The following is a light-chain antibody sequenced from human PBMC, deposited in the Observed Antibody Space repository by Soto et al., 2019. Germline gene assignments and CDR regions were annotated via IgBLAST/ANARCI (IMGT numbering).Light chain of an antibody. CDR2: GAS. CDR1: QSVSSNY. Sequence: EIVLTQSPGTLSLSPGARATLSCRASQSVSSNYITWYQQKPGQAPRRLIFGASSRATGIPDRFSGSGSGTDFTLTISRLEPEDFAVYYCQQYGSSPSTFGQGTKVDIK. V-gene: IGKV3-20*01. CDR3: QQYGSSPST. J-gene: IGKJ1*01.